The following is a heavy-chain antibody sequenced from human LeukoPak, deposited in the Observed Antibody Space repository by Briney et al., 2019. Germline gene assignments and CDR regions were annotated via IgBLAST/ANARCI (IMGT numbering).Heavy chain of an antibody. CDR1: GGSFSVYC. D-gene: IGHD2-2*01. Sequence: SETLSLTCAVYGGSFSVYCWSWIRQPPGKGLEWIGEINHSGSTNYNPSLKSRVTISVDTSKNQFSLKLSSVTAADTAVYYCARVRIVVLPAALSNYYYYYGMDVWGQGTTVTVSS. J-gene: IGHJ6*02. CDR2: INHSGST. CDR3: ARVRIVVLPAALSNYYYYYGMDV. V-gene: IGHV4-34*01.